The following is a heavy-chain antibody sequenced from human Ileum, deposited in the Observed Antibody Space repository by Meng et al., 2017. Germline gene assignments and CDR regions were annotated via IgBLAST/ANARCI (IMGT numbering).Heavy chain of an antibody. Sequence: QVQRPLWGACLLKPSETLCLTGAVYGGSFSGYYWSWFRQPPGKGLEWIGEINHSGSTNYNPSLKSRVTISVDTSKNQFSLKLSSVTAADTAVYYCARGGPWFDPWGQGTLVTVSS. CDR1: GGSFSGYY. CDR2: INHSGST. CDR3: ARGGPWFDP. J-gene: IGHJ5*02. V-gene: IGHV4-34*01.